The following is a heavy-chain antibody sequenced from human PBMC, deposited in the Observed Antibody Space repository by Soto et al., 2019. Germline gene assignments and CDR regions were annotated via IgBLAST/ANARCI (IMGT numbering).Heavy chain of an antibody. CDR3: ARVAADIASWLDP. Sequence: QGQLQESGPGLVKPSETLSLTCTVSGDSISTYNWGWIRQPPGKGLELIGCIYYSGVTNYNPSLKSQVTISVDTANNPLSLKLNSVTAADTAVYYCARVAADIASWLDPWGQGTLVTVSS. V-gene: IGHV4-59*01. J-gene: IGHJ5*02. D-gene: IGHD5-12*01. CDR2: IYYSGVT. CDR1: GDSISTYN.